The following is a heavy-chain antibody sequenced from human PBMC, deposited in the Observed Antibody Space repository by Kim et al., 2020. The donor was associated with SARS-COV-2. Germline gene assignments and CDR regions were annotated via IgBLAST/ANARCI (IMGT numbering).Heavy chain of an antibody. Sequence: SVKVSCKASGGTFSSYAISWGRQAPGQGLEWMGRIIPILGIANYAQKFQGRVTITADKSTSTAYMELSSLRSEDTAVYYCARRYCSGGSCYYYYGMDVW. J-gene: IGHJ6*01. CDR3: ARRYCSGGSCYYYYGMDV. V-gene: IGHV1-69*04. D-gene: IGHD2-15*01. CDR1: GGTFSSYA. CDR2: IIPILGIA.